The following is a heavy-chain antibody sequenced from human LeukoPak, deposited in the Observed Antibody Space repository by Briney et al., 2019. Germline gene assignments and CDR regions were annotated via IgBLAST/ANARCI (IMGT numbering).Heavy chain of an antibody. CDR3: AKVRSATGMTTTYFDY. V-gene: IGHV3-23*01. Sequence: PGGSLRLSCAASGFTFSDYGMSWVRQAPGKGLEWISSISSTGGTTYYADSVKGRFTISRDNSKNTLFLQVNSLRAEDTAIFYCAKVRSATGMTTTYFDYWGQGTLVTVSS. J-gene: IGHJ4*02. D-gene: IGHD1-26*01. CDR1: GFTFSDYG. CDR2: ISSTGGTT.